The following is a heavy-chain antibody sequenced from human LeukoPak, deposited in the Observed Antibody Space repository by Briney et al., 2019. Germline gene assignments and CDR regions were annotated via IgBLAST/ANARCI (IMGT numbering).Heavy chain of an antibody. CDR1: GFTFSSYG. CDR2: IRYDGSNK. CDR3: AKKPQGLLWFGEFPGYYYYMDV. V-gene: IGHV3-30*02. J-gene: IGHJ6*03. D-gene: IGHD3-10*01. Sequence: PGGSLRLSCAASGFTFSSYGMHWVRQAPGKGLEWVAFIRYDGSNKYYADSVKGRFTISRDNSKNTLYLQMNSLRAEDTAVYYCAKKPQGLLWFGEFPGYYYYMDVWGKGTTVTTSS.